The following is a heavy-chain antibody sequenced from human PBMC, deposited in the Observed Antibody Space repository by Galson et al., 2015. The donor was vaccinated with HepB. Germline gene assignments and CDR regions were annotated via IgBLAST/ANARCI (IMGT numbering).Heavy chain of an antibody. CDR3: ARGLIVVVPAAMFEDGDSYYYYCMDV. Sequence: CAISGDSVSSNSAAWNWIRQSPSRGLEWLGRTYYRSKWYNDYAVSVKSRITINPDTSKNQFSLQLNSVTPEDTAVYYCARGLIVVVPAAMFEDGDSYYYYCMDVWGQGTTVTVSS. J-gene: IGHJ6*02. CDR1: GDSVSSNSAA. CDR2: TYYRSKWYN. D-gene: IGHD2-2*01. V-gene: IGHV6-1*01.